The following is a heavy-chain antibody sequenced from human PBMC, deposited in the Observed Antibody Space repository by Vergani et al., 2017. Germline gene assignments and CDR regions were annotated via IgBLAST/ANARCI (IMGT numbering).Heavy chain of an antibody. D-gene: IGHD6-19*01. CDR2: INPNSGGT. J-gene: IGHJ4*02. Sequence: QVQLVQSGAEVKKSGASVMLSCKSSGYSFTNFGVTWVRQAPGQGLEWMGWINPNSGGTNYAQKFQGRVTMTRDTSISTAYMELSRLRSDDTAVYYCARGQWLPTLSFDYWGQGTLVTVSS. V-gene: IGHV1-2*02. CDR1: GYSFTNFG. CDR3: ARGQWLPTLSFDY.